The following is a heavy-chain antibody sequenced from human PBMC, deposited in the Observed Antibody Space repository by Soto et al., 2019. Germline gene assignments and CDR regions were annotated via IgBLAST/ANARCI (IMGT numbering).Heavy chain of an antibody. CDR1: GYTFASYD. CDR2: MNPNSGNT. Sequence: ASVKVSCKASGYTFASYDINWVRQATGQGLEWMGWMNPNSGNTGYAQKFQGRVTMTRNTSISTAYMELSSLRSEDTAVYYCARGFSSSWYIGKDYYGMDVWGQGTTVTVSS. V-gene: IGHV1-8*01. D-gene: IGHD6-13*01. J-gene: IGHJ6*02. CDR3: ARGFSSSWYIGKDYYGMDV.